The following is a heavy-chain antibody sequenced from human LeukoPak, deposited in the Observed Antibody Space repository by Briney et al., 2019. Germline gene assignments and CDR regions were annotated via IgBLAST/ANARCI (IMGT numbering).Heavy chain of an antibody. Sequence: SETLSLTCAVYGGSFSGYSWSWVRQPPGKGLEWVGEINHSGSTNYNPSLKSRVAISVDTSKNQFSLKLSSVTAADTAVYYCARSRVVQTAEVYYYYYMDVWGKGTTVTVSS. CDR1: GGSFSGYS. J-gene: IGHJ6*03. D-gene: IGHD2-2*01. CDR2: INHSGST. V-gene: IGHV4-34*01. CDR3: ARSRVVQTAEVYYYYYMDV.